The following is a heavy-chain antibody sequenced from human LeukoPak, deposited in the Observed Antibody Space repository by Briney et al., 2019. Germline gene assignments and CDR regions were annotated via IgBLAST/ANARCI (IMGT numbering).Heavy chain of an antibody. D-gene: IGHD3-9*01. CDR1: GFTFSGSV. V-gene: IGHV3-73*01. CDR2: IRSKANSYAT. Sequence: GGSLRLSCAASGFTFSGSVMHWVRQASGKGMEWVGRIRSKANSYATAYAASVKGRFTISRDYSKNTAYLQMNSLKTEDTAVYYCTRGHDILTAHYCYYYMDVWGKGTTVTVSS. J-gene: IGHJ6*03. CDR3: TRGHDILTAHYCYYYMDV.